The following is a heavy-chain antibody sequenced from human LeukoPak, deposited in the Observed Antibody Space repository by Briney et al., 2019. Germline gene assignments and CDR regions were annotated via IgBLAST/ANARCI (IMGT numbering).Heavy chain of an antibody. CDR3: GRFGYVEGIDL. CDR2: IVPAGTAT. V-gene: IGHV3-7*01. Sequence: SGGSLRLSCAASGFSFNSYWKTWVRQPPGRGLEWGDNIVPAGTATYYVVTMKGRFTISRDNAKNLVYRQMNTLRAEDTAVYSCGRFGYVEGIDLWGQGTLVTVSS. J-gene: IGHJ4*02. CDR1: GFSFNSYW. D-gene: IGHD2-15*01.